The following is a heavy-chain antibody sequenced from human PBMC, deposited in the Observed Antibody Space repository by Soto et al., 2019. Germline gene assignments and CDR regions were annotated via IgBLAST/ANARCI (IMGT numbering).Heavy chain of an antibody. Sequence: GGSLRLSCAASGFTFSSYGMHWVRQAPGKGLEWVAVISYDGSNKYYADSVKGRFTISRDNSKNTLYLQMNSLRAEDTAVYYCAKDPNIGFDYYGMDVWGQGTTVTVSS. CDR1: GFTFSSYG. J-gene: IGHJ6*02. V-gene: IGHV3-30*18. CDR2: ISYDGSNK. CDR3: AKDPNIGFDYYGMDV.